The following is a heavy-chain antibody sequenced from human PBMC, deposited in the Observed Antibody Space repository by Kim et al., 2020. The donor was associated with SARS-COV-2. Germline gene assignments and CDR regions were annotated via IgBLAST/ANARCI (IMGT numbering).Heavy chain of an antibody. CDR3: ARDRGLWFGELLPFDY. V-gene: IGHV1-18*04. Sequence: ASVKVSCKASGYTFTSYGISWVRKAPGQGLEWMGWISAYNGNTNYAQKLQGRVTMTTDTSTSTAYMELRSLRSDDTAVYYCARDRGLWFGELLPFDYWGQGTLVTVSS. D-gene: IGHD3-10*01. J-gene: IGHJ4*02. CDR2: ISAYNGNT. CDR1: GYTFTSYG.